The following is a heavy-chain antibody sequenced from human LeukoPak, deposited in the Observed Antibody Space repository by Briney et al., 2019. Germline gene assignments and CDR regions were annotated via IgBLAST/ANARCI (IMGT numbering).Heavy chain of an antibody. J-gene: IGHJ4*02. V-gene: IGHV3-30*03. CDR2: ISYDGSNK. D-gene: IGHD2-2*01. Sequence: GGSLRLSCAASGFTFSSYGMHWVRRAPGKGLEWVAVISYDGSNKYYADSVMGRFTISRDNSKNTLYLQMNSLRAEDTAVYYCAGEVQADYWGQGTLVTVSS. CDR3: AGEVQADY. CDR1: GFTFSSYG.